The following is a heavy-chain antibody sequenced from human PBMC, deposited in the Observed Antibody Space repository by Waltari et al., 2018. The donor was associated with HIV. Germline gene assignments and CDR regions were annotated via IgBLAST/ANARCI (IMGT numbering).Heavy chain of an antibody. J-gene: IGHJ4*02. CDR1: GFTFSHYW. CDR2: IKQDGSEK. D-gene: IGHD3-3*01. CDR3: ARDGGRRGPFGY. Sequence: EVQLVESGGGLVQPGGSLRLSCAASGFTFSHYWMSVVRQAPGKGLEWVANIKQDGSEKYYVDSVKGRFTISRDNDKNSVDLQMNSLRAEDTAVYYCARDGGRRGPFGYWGQGTLVTVSS. V-gene: IGHV3-7*01.